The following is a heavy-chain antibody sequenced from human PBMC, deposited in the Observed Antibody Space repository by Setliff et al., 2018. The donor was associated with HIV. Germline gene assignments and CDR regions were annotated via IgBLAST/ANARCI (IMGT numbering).Heavy chain of an antibody. CDR3: ARAGLRSSYYYFMDV. CDR2: IFTSGTT. Sequence: PSETLSLTCTVSGGSMSVYYWNWIRQPAGKGLEWIGRIFTSGTTNYNPSLKSRISMSLDMSKNQVSLNLRSVTAADTAVYYCARAGLRSSYYYFMDVWGKGTTVTVSS. V-gene: IGHV4-4*07. CDR1: GGSMSVYY. J-gene: IGHJ6*03. D-gene: IGHD3-10*01.